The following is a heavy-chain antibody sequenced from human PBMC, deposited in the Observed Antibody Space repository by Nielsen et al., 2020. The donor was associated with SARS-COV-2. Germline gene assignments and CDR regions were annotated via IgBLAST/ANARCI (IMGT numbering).Heavy chain of an antibody. CDR1: GYSFTSYW. Sequence: GESLKISCKGSGYSFTSYWISWVRQMPGKGLEWMGRIDPSDSYTNYSPSFRGHVTISADKSISTAYLQWSSLKASDTAMYYCARRNDSSGYYQDWFDPWGQGTLVTVSS. CDR2: IDPSDSYT. CDR3: ARRNDSSGYYQDWFDP. J-gene: IGHJ5*02. V-gene: IGHV5-10-1*01. D-gene: IGHD3-22*01.